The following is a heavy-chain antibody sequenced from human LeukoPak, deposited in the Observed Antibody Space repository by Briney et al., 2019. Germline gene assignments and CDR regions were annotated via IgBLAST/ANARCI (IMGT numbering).Heavy chain of an antibody. CDR1: GDSLSSVTHY. CDR3: ARDPGGAATGAFYYYGMDV. CDR2: IYYSGST. V-gene: IGHV4-39*07. J-gene: IGHJ6*02. Sequence: PSETLSLTCSVSGDSLSSVTHYWGWIRKSPGKGLEWLGSIYYSGSTHYNPSLKSRITLSVDTSRNQFSLQLRSVTAADTAVYYCARDPGGAATGAFYYYGMDVWGQGTTVTVSS. D-gene: IGHD6-13*01.